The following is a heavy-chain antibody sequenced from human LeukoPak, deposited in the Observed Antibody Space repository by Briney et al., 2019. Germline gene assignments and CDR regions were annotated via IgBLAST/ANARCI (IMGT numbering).Heavy chain of an antibody. D-gene: IGHD4-23*01. CDR3: ARGGGNSFDY. Sequence: SETLSLTCAVSGGSISSGGYSWGWIRQPPGKGLEWIGYISSTGSTYYNPSLKSRVTISVDTSKNQFSLKLSSVTAADTAVYYCARGGGNSFDYWGQGTLVTVSS. V-gene: IGHV4-61*08. CDR1: GGSISSGGYS. J-gene: IGHJ4*02. CDR2: ISSTGST.